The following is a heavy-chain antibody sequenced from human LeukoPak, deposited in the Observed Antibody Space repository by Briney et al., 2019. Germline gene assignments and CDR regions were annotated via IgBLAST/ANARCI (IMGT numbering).Heavy chain of an antibody. CDR3: ARQTYYYDSSPDY. CDR2: ISSSSSTI. D-gene: IGHD3-22*01. J-gene: IGHJ4*02. Sequence: GGSLRLSCAASGFTFSSYSMNWVRQAPGKGLEWVSYISSSSSTIYYADSVKGRFTISRDNAKNSLYLQMNSLRAEDTAVYYCARQTYYYDSSPDYWGQGTLVTVSS. CDR1: GFTFSSYS. V-gene: IGHV3-48*01.